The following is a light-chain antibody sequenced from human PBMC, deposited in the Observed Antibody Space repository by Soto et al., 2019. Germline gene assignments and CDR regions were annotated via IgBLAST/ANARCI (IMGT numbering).Light chain of an antibody. CDR2: GAS. J-gene: IGKJ4*01. CDR1: QSISRS. Sequence: EIVLTQSPAILSVSPGERATLSCRASQSISRSLAWYQQRPGQAPRLLIYGASTRATGIPARFSGSGSGTEFTLTISSLQSEDFATYYCLQHNTYPLTIGGGTKVDIK. CDR3: LQHNTYPLT. V-gene: IGKV3-15*01.